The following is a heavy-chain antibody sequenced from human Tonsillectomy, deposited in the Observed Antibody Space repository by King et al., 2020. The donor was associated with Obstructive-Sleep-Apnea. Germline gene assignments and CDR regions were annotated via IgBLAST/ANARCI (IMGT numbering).Heavy chain of an antibody. CDR3: AKDNVLLWFGELSL. V-gene: IGHV3-9*01. CDR1: GFTFDDYA. D-gene: IGHD3-10*01. J-gene: IGHJ4*02. CDR2: ISGNSGSI. Sequence: VQLVESGGGLVQPGRSLRLSCAASGFTFDDYAMHWVRQAPGKGLEWVSGISGNSGSIGYADSLKGRFTISRDNAKNSLYLQMNSLRAEDTALYYCAKDNVLLWFGELSLWGQGTLVTVSS.